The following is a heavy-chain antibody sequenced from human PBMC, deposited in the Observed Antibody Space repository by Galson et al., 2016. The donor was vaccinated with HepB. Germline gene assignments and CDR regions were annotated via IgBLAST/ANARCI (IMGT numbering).Heavy chain of an antibody. J-gene: IGHJ4*02. D-gene: IGHD5-18*01. CDR1: GLTFSSYE. V-gene: IGHV3-48*03. Sequence: SLRLSCAASGLTFSSYEMHWVRQAPGKGLEWVSYISSSGGMIFYADSVRGRFTISRDHAENSLSLQMDSLRPEDTGVYFCVRDSGGYRDGPQYYLDYWGQGVLVTVSS. CDR2: ISSSGGMI. CDR3: VRDSGGYRDGPQYYLDY.